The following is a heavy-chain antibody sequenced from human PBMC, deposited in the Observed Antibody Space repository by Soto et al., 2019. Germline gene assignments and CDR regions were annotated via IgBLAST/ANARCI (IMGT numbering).Heavy chain of an antibody. V-gene: IGHV3-48*01. CDR1: GFTFSSYS. Sequence: PGGSLRLSCAASGFTFSSYSMNWVRQAPGKGLEWVSYISSSSSTIYYADSVKGRFTISRDNAKNSLYLQMNSLRAEDTAVYYCARDSRDIVVVPLIYWGQGTLVTVSS. CDR2: ISSSSSTI. J-gene: IGHJ4*02. D-gene: IGHD2-2*01. CDR3: ARDSRDIVVVPLIY.